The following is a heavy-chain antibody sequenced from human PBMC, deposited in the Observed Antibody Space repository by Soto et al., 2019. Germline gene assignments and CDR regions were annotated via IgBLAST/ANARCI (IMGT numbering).Heavy chain of an antibody. V-gene: IGHV4-34*01. CDR2: INHSGST. Sequence: SETLSLTCAVYGGSFSGYYWSWIRQPPGKGLEWIGEINHSGSTNYNPSLESRVTISVDTSKNQFSLKLSSVTAADTAVYYCARGRSYYDSSGYYWKAFDIWGQGTMVTVSS. CDR3: ARGRSYYDSSGYYWKAFDI. J-gene: IGHJ3*02. D-gene: IGHD3-22*01. CDR1: GGSFSGYY.